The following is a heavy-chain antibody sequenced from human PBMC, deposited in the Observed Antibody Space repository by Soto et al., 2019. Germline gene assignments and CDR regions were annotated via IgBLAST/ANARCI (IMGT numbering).Heavy chain of an antibody. V-gene: IGHV1-2*02. Sequence: ASVKVSCKSSGYTFSGYYMHWVRQAPGQGLEWMGWVNPNTDVTNYAQRFQGRVTMTRDTSITTAYMELSRLRSDDTAVYYCARDLWGNWNHIDAFDIWGPGTTVTVSS. CDR3: ARDLWGNWNHIDAFDI. D-gene: IGHD1-20*01. CDR2: VNPNTDVT. CDR1: GYTFSGYY. J-gene: IGHJ3*02.